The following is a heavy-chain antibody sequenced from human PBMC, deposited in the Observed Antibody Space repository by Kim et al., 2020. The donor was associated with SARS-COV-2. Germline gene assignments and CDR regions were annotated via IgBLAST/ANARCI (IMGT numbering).Heavy chain of an antibody. Sequence: ASVKVSCKASGYTFTNNAISWVRQAPGQGLEWMGWINTYTGNPNYAQTFTRRVTFSIDTSISTAYLQLRSLRADDTALYYCAGGVWETNGYSGQGAQGTL. CDR2: INTYTGNP. V-gene: IGHV7-4-1*02. CDR3: AGGVWETNGYSGQ. J-gene: IGHJ4*02. D-gene: IGHD2-8*01. CDR1: GYTFTNNA.